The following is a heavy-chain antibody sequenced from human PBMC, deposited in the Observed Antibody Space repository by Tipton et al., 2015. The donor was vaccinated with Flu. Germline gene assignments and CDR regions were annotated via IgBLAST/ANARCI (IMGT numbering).Heavy chain of an antibody. CDR1: GFTFSSYG. Sequence: SLRLFCAASGFTFSSYGMHWVRQAPGKGLEWVALISYDGTNKYYVDSVKGRFTISRDNSKSTLYLQMNSLRAGDTAVYYCAKAAARKYSFDYWGQGTLVTVSS. CDR3: AKAAARKYSFDY. V-gene: IGHV3-30*18. CDR2: ISYDGTNK. J-gene: IGHJ4*02. D-gene: IGHD6-13*01.